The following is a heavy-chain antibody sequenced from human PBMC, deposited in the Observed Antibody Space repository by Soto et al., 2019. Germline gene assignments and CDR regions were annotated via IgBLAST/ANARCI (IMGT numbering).Heavy chain of an antibody. CDR2: VSNDGSNK. CDR1: GFTFSSYV. V-gene: IGHV3-30*18. CDR3: AKVLLTYTSGWYHPHFDY. Sequence: GGSLRLSCAASGFTFSSYVMHWVRQAPGKGLELVAVVSNDGSNKDYAGSVKGLFTISRDTSNNTMYLQMNSLRAEDTAVYYCAKVLLTYTSGWYHPHFDYWGQGTLVTVYS. J-gene: IGHJ4*02. D-gene: IGHD6-19*01.